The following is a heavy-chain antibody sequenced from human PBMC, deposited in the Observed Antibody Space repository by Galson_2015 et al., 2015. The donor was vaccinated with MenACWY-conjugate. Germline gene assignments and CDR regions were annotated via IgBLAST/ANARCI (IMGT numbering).Heavy chain of an antibody. J-gene: IGHJ4*02. D-gene: IGHD2-21*02. CDR1: GFIFSSHW. CDR2: MNGDGSII. V-gene: IGHV3-74*01. CDR3: VRALNGDADY. Sequence: SLRLSCAGSGFIFSSHWMHWVRQLPGEGLIWVSRMNGDGSIIDYADSVKGRFTTSRDNAKNMVFLQMDRLRAEDTAVYYCVRALNGDADYWGQGTLVTVFS.